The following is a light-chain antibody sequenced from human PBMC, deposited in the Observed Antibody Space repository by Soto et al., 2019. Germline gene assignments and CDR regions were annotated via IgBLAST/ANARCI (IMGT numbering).Light chain of an antibody. CDR3: CSYVGTNNLL. J-gene: IGLJ2*01. CDR1: SSDIGGYNY. Sequence: QCALTQPPSASGSPGQSVTISCTGTSSDIGGYNYVSWYQQHPGKAPKLLIYEVSNRPSGVPDRFSGSKSGNTASLTVSGLQAEDEADYYCCSYVGTNNLLFGGGTKLTVL. CDR2: EVS. V-gene: IGLV2-8*01.